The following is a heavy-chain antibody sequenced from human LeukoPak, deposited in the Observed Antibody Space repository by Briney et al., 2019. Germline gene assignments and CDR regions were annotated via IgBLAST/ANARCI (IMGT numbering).Heavy chain of an antibody. CDR2: IYYSGST. Sequence: SETLSLTCAVYGGSFSGYYWSWIRQPPGKGLEWIGSIYYSGSTYYNPSLKSRVTISVDTSKNQFSLKLSSVAAADTAVYYCARVRFLEWLPDYWGQGTLVTVSS. J-gene: IGHJ4*02. CDR1: GGSFSGYY. D-gene: IGHD3-3*01. CDR3: ARVRFLEWLPDY. V-gene: IGHV4-34*01.